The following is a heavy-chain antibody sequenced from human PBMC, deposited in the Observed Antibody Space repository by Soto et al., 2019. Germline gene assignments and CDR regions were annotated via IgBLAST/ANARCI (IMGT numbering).Heavy chain of an antibody. Sequence: QVQLVESGGGVVQPGGSLRLSCAASGFTFSSYGMHWVRQAPGKGLEWVAVISYDGSNKYYADSVKGRFTISRDNSKNTLYLQMNSLRAEDTAVYYCAKGRESSGASNWGQGTLVTVSS. J-gene: IGHJ4*02. V-gene: IGHV3-30*18. CDR3: AKGRESSGASN. CDR1: GFTFSSYG. CDR2: ISYDGSNK. D-gene: IGHD6-19*01.